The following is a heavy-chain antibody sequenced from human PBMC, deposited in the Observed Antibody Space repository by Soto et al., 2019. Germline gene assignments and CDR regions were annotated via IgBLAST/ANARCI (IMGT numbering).Heavy chain of an antibody. V-gene: IGHV3-33*01. Sequence: PGGSLRLSCAASGFTFSSYGMHWVRQAPGKGLEWVAVIWYDGSNKYYADSVKGRFTISRDNSKNTLYLQMNSLRAEDTAVYYCARKELERPRYYYYYYGMDVWGQGTTVTVSS. CDR2: IWYDGSNK. CDR3: ARKELERPRYYYYYYGMDV. D-gene: IGHD1-1*01. J-gene: IGHJ6*02. CDR1: GFTFSSYG.